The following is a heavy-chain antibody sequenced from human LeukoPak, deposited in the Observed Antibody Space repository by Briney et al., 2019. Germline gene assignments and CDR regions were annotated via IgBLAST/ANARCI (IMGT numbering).Heavy chain of an antibody. V-gene: IGHV1-69*05. CDR1: GGTFSSYA. CDR3: ARHFLGGDYFDY. J-gene: IGHJ4*02. Sequence: AASVKVSCKASGGTFSSYAISWVRQAPGQGLEWMGGIIPIFDTANYAQKFQGRVTITTDESTSTAYMELSSLRAEDTAVYYCARHFLGGDYFDYWGQGTLVTVSS. CDR2: IIPIFDTA. D-gene: IGHD3-16*01.